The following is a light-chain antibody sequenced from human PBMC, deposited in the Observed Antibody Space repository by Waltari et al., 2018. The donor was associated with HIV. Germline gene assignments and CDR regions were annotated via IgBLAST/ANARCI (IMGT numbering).Light chain of an antibody. J-gene: IGKJ4*01. V-gene: IGKV4-1*01. Sequence: DIVMTQSPDSLTVSLGERATINCKSTQNLLYDSNNKNYLAWYQQRPGQPPKLLIYWASTRESGVPDRFSGRGSGTDFTLTISSLQAEDVAVYYCQQYYTTPLTFGGGTKVEIK. CDR1: QNLLYDSNNKNY. CDR3: QQYYTTPLT. CDR2: WAS.